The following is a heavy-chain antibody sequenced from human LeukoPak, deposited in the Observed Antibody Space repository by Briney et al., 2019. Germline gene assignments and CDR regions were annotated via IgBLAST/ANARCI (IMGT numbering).Heavy chain of an antibody. CDR1: GYTLTELS. V-gene: IGHV1-24*01. CDR3: ATDFSFGSGWYWGFDP. D-gene: IGHD6-19*01. Sequence: ASVKVSCKVSGYTLTELSMHWVRQAPGKGLEWMGGLDPEDGETIYAQKFQGRVTMTEDTSTDTAYMELSSLRSEDTAVYYCATDFSFGSGWYWGFDPWGQGTLVTVSS. CDR2: LDPEDGET. J-gene: IGHJ5*02.